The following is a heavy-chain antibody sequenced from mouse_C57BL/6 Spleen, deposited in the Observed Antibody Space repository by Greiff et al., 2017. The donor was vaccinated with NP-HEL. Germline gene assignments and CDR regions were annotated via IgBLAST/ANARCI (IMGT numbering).Heavy chain of an antibody. Sequence: EVKLEESGPGMVKPSQSLSLTCTVTGYSITSGYDWHWIRHFPGNKLEWMGYISYSGSTIYNPSLKSRISITHDTSKNHFFLKLNSVTTEDTATYYCARGVVVAGYFDVWGTGTTVTVSS. CDR1: GYSITSGYD. CDR2: ISYSGST. D-gene: IGHD1-1*01. V-gene: IGHV3-1*01. J-gene: IGHJ1*03. CDR3: ARGVVVAGYFDV.